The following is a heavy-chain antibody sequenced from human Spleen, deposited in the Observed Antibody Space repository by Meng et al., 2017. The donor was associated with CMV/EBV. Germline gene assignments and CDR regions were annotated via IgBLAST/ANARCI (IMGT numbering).Heavy chain of an antibody. CDR3: ARGGRLVVVAAKDY. CDR2: VGPGSHTI. Sequence: GESLKISCAASGFTYSSYPMNWVRQAPGKGLEWLSYVGPGSHTIYYADSVEGRFTISRDNAQNSLYLQMNNLRAEDTAVYYCARGGRLVVVAAKDYWGQGTLVTVSS. D-gene: IGHD2-15*01. V-gene: IGHV3-48*04. J-gene: IGHJ4*02. CDR1: GFTYSSYP.